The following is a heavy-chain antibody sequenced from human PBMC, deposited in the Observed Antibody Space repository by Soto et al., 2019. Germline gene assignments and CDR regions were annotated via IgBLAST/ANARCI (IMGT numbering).Heavy chain of an antibody. CDR2: ISGSGGST. Sequence: GGSLRVACGASGFTFSSYAMSWVRQAPGKGLEWVSAISGSGGSTYYADSVKGRFTISRDNSKNTLYLQMNSLRAEDTAVYYCAKGEWFGELLGPFFDYRGQGTVVTISS. V-gene: IGHV3-23*01. CDR1: GFTFSSYA. J-gene: IGHJ4*01. D-gene: IGHD3-10*01. CDR3: AKGEWFGELLGPFFDY.